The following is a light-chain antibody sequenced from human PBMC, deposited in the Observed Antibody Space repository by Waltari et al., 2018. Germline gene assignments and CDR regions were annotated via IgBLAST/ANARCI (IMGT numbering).Light chain of an antibody. V-gene: IGLV1-40*02. CDR2: GSS. J-gene: IGLJ1*01. Sequence: QSVLTQPPSVSGAPGQRVTISCIGTNSNLGAFQVQWYQKSPGAAPKLLSYGSSNRPAGVPDRFSGSKSDTSASLVITGLQVEDEGDFYCQSYDNILHGCVFGTGTKVIV. CDR3: QSYDNILHGCV. CDR1: NSNLGAFQ.